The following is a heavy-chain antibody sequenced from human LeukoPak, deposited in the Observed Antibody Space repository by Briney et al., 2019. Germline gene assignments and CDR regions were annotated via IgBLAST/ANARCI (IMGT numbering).Heavy chain of an antibody. J-gene: IGHJ4*02. D-gene: IGHD6-19*01. CDR1: GFTFSIYA. V-gene: IGHV3-30-3*01. CDR3: ARDRGGSGWYYFDY. Sequence: GGSLRLSCAASGFTFSIYAIHWVRQAPGKGLEWVAGISYNGTNEYYPDSLKGRFTISRDNSKNTLYLQMNSLRAEDTALYYCARDRGGSGWYYFDYWGQGTLATVSS. CDR2: ISYNGTNE.